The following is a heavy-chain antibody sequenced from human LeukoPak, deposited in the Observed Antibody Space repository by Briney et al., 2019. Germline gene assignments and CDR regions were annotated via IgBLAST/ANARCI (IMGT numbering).Heavy chain of an antibody. V-gene: IGHV3-33*01. Sequence: GRSLRLSCAASGFTFSTYVTHWVRQAPGRGLEWVTAIWSDGSNKYYADSVKGRFTISRDSSKNTLYLQMSGLRADDTAVYYCAREGHLNHCDYWGQGTLATVSS. J-gene: IGHJ4*02. CDR1: GFTFSTYV. CDR2: IWSDGSNK. CDR3: AREGHLNHCDY.